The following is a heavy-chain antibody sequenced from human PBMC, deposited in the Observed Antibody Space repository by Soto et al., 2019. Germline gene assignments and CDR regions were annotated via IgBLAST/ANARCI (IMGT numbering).Heavy chain of an antibody. D-gene: IGHD3-22*01. J-gene: IGHJ4*02. CDR3: ARDFYYDSSHRADY. CDR2: IIPILGIA. Sequence: QVQLVQSGAEVKKPGSSVKVSCKASGGTFSSYTISWVRQAPGQGLEWMGRIIPILGIANYAQKFQGRVTITADKSTSTAYMELSSLRSEDTAVYYCARDFYYDSSHRADYWGQGTLVTVSS. V-gene: IGHV1-69*08. CDR1: GGTFSSYT.